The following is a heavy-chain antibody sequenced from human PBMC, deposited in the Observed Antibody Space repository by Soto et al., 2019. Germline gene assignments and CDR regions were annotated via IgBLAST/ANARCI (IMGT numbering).Heavy chain of an antibody. D-gene: IGHD5-18*01. CDR1: GYTFTSYY. CDR2: INPSGGST. Sequence: ASVKVSCKASGYTFTSYYMHWVRQAPGQGLEWMGIINPSGGSTSYAQKFQGRVTMTRDTSTSTVYMELSSLRSEDTAVYYCAKLAHSYGPGLVWDYWGQGTLVTVSS. J-gene: IGHJ4*02. V-gene: IGHV1-46*01. CDR3: AKLAHSYGPGLVWDY.